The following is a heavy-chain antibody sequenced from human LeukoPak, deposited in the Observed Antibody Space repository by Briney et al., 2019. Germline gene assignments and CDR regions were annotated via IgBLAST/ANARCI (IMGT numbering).Heavy chain of an antibody. CDR2: ISVYNGNT. J-gene: IGHJ5*02. D-gene: IGHD6-19*01. V-gene: IGHV1-18*04. CDR3: ARLVTSGWSLP. CDR1: GYTVTSYG. Sequence: GASVKVSCKASGYTVTSYGISWVRQAPGQGLEWMGWISVYNGNTNYAQKLQGRVTMTTDTSTSTAYMELRSLRSDDTAVYYCARLVTSGWSLPWGQGTLVTVSS.